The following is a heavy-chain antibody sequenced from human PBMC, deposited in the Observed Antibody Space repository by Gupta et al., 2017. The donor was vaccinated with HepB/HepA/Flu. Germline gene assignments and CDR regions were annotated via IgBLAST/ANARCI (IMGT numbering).Heavy chain of an antibody. V-gene: IGHV3-7*04. CDR2: IKEDGSEK. CDR3: ARGPLPNWFDP. Sequence: EVELVESGGDLAQPGGSLRLSCAGSGFIFGWHWMPWVRQAPGKGLDWVATIKEDGSEKYYLDSVKGRFTISRDNAKSSLFLQMNTLRVEDTALYYCARGPLPNWFDPWGQGTRVTVSS. J-gene: IGHJ5*02. CDR1: GFIFGWHW.